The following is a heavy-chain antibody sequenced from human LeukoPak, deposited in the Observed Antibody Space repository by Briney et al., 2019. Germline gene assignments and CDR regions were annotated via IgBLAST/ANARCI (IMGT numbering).Heavy chain of an antibody. Sequence: SQTLSLTCAASGGSTSSGGYSWSWIRQPPGKGLEWIGYIYHSGSTYYNPSLKSRVTISVDRSKNQFSLKLSSVTAADTAVYYCARAPERLGLDYWGQGTLVTVSS. CDR3: ARAPERLGLDY. V-gene: IGHV4-30-2*01. CDR2: IYHSGST. CDR1: GGSTSSGGYS. J-gene: IGHJ4*02. D-gene: IGHD1-14*01.